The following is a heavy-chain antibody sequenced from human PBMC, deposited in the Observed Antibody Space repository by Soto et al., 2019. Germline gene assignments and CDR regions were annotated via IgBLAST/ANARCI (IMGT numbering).Heavy chain of an antibody. CDR3: AQTATTVVTPDAFDI. Sequence: SETLSLTCTVSGGSISSGDYHWSWIRQPPGKGLEWIGYIYYSGSTYYNPSLKSRVTISVDTSKNQFSLKLSSVTAADTAVYYCAQTATTVVTPDAFDIWGQGTMVTVSS. J-gene: IGHJ3*02. CDR1: GGSISSGDYH. CDR2: IYYSGST. V-gene: IGHV4-30-4*01. D-gene: IGHD1-26*01.